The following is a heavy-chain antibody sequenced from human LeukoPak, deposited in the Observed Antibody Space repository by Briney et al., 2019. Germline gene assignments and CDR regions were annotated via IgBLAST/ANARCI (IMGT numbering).Heavy chain of an antibody. CDR3: AKTTYYYDSSGPEAFDY. V-gene: IGHV3-23*01. D-gene: IGHD3-22*01. CDR2: ISGSGGST. J-gene: IGHJ4*02. CDR1: GFTFSSYA. Sequence: GCLRLSCAASGFTFSSYAMSWVRQAPGKGLEWVSAISGSGGSTYYADSVKGRFTISRDNSKNTLYLQMNSLRAEDTAVYYCAKTTYYYDSSGPEAFDYWGQGTLVTVSS.